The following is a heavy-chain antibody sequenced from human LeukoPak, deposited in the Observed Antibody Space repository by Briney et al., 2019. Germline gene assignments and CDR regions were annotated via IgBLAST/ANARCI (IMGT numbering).Heavy chain of an antibody. CDR3: AKVADYGDYAPLGH. D-gene: IGHD4-17*01. CDR1: GFSFSSYA. Sequence: PGGSLRLSCAASGFSFSSYAMTWVRQAPGKGLQWVSSITTTSDYICYSDSVKGRFTISRDNAKNSLYLQMNSLRAEDTAVYYCAKVADYGDYAPLGHWGQGTLVTVSS. CDR2: ITTTSDYI. V-gene: IGHV3-21*01. J-gene: IGHJ4*01.